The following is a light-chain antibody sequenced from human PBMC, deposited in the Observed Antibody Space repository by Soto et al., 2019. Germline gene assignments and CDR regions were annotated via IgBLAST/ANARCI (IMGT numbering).Light chain of an antibody. Sequence: DIQMTQSPSSLSASVGDRVTITCQASQDIRYYLNWYQHKPGKAPKLLIYDASTLETGVPSRFSGSGSGTDFTFVISSLQPEDFATYYCQQFHNYPPITFGQGTRLEIK. J-gene: IGKJ5*01. CDR1: QDIRYY. V-gene: IGKV1-33*01. CDR3: QQFHNYPPIT. CDR2: DAS.